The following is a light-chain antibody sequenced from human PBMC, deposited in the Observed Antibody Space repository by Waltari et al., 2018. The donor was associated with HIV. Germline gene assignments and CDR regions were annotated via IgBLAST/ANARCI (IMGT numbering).Light chain of an antibody. CDR3: AAWDGSLNGPL. CDR1: SSNIGGNT. J-gene: IGLJ2*01. V-gene: IGLV1-44*01. CDR2: SNS. Sequence: QSVLTQPPSASGTPGQRVTISCSGSSSNIGGNTVNWYQQLPTTAPKLLIYSNSQRPSGVPDRFSGSKSGTSASLAISGLQSEDEADYYCAAWDGSLNGPLFGGGTKLTVL.